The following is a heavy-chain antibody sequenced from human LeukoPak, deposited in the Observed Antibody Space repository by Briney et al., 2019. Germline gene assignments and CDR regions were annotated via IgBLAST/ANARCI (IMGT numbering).Heavy chain of an antibody. CDR2: ISSRSSTI. CDR1: GFTFSSYS. J-gene: IGHJ4*02. Sequence: GGSLRLSCAASGFTFSSYSMNWVRQAPGKGLEWVSYISSRSSTINYADSVKGRLTISRDNAKNSLYLQMNSLRADDTAIYYCARGQPKIVVVPTASDYWGQGTLVTVSS. V-gene: IGHV3-48*01. CDR3: ARGQPKIVVVPTASDY. D-gene: IGHD2-2*01.